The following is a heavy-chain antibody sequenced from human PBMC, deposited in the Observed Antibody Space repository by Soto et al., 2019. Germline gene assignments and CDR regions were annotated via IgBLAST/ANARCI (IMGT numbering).Heavy chain of an antibody. V-gene: IGHV4-30-4*01. CDR1: GGSISSGDYY. Sequence: LSLTCTVSGGSISSGDYYWSWIRQPPGKGLEWIGYIYYSGSTYYNPSLKSRVTISVDTSKNQFSLKLSSVTAADTAVYYCARVNSGSYTFDYWGQGTLVTVSS. D-gene: IGHD1-26*01. CDR3: ARVNSGSYTFDY. J-gene: IGHJ4*02. CDR2: IYYSGST.